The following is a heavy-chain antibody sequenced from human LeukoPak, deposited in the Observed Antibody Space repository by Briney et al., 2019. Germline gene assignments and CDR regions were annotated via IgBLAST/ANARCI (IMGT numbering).Heavy chain of an antibody. CDR3: ARVRGSYYTAFDI. D-gene: IGHD1-26*01. CDR1: GYSFTSYW. V-gene: IGHV5-51*01. Sequence: GESLKISCKGSGYSFTSYWIGWVRQLPGKGLEWMGIIYPGDSDTRYSPSFQGQVTISADKSISTAYLQWSSLKASDTAMYYCARVRGSYYTAFDIWGQGTMVTVSS. J-gene: IGHJ3*02. CDR2: IYPGDSDT.